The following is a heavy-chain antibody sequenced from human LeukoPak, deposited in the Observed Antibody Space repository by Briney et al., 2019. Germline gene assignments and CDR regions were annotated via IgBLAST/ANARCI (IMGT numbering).Heavy chain of an antibody. CDR2: ISGSGGST. V-gene: IGHV3-23*01. J-gene: IGHJ3*02. CDR1: GFTFSSHA. Sequence: GGSLRPSCAASGFTFSSHAMSWVRQAPGKGLEWVSAISGSGGSTYYADTVKGRFTISRDNSKNTLYLQMNSLRAEDTAVYYCWYYDSSGYYRSHAFDIWGQGTMVTASS. D-gene: IGHD3-22*01. CDR3: WYYDSSGYYRSHAFDI.